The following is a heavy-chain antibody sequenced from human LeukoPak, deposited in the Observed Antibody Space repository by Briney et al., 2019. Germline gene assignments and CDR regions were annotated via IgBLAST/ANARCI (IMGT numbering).Heavy chain of an antibody. Sequence: PSETLSLTCSVSGGSISSGSYYWSWIRQPAGKGLEWIGRIYTSGSTNYNPSPKSRVTISVDTSKNQFSLKLSSVTAADTAVYYCARDYPVVPYYYDSSGYYPGIWGQGTMVTVSS. CDR2: IYTSGST. CDR3: ARDYPVVPYYYDSSGYYPGI. CDR1: GGSISSGSYY. D-gene: IGHD3-22*01. V-gene: IGHV4-61*02. J-gene: IGHJ3*02.